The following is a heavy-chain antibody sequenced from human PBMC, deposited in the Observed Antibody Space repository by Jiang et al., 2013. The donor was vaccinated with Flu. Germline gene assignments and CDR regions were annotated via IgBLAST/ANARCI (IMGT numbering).Heavy chain of an antibody. CDR3: ARLVGYYDSSGYLDY. D-gene: IGHD3-22*01. CDR1: GYSFTSYW. Sequence: GAEVKKPGESLKISCKGSGYSFTSYWIGWVRQMPGKGLEWMGIIYPGDSDTRYSPSFQGQVTISADKSISTAYLQWSSLRASDTAMYYCARLVGYYDSSGYLDYWGQGTLVTVSS. J-gene: IGHJ4*02. CDR2: IYPGDSDT. V-gene: IGHV5-51*01.